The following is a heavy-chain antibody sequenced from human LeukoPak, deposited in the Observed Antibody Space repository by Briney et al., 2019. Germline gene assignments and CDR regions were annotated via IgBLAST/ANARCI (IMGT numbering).Heavy chain of an antibody. CDR1: GGSISSGGYS. CDR3: ARTPVYCSGGSCYYYYYAMDV. CDR2: IFYSGTT. D-gene: IGHD2-15*01. J-gene: IGHJ6*02. Sequence: PSETLSLTCAVSGGSISSGGYSWSWIRQPPGKGLEWIGYIFYSGTTNYSPSLKSRVTMSLDTSENQFSLRLSSVTAADTAVYYCARTPVYCSGGSCYYYYYAMDVWGQGTTVTVSS. V-gene: IGHV4-61*08.